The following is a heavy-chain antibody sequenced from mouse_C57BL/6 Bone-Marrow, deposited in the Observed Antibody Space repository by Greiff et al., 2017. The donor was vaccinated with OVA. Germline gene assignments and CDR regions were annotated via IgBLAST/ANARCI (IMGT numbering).Heavy chain of an antibody. Sequence: QVQLQQPGAELVKPGASVTMSCKASGYTFTRHWITWVKQRPGQGLEWIGDIYPGSGSTNYNEKFKSKATLTVDTSSSTAYMQLSSLTSEDSAVYYCARHYGSRTYFDYWGQGTTLTVSS. J-gene: IGHJ2*01. CDR2: IYPGSGST. CDR1: GYTFTRHW. V-gene: IGHV1-55*01. D-gene: IGHD1-1*01. CDR3: ARHYGSRTYFDY.